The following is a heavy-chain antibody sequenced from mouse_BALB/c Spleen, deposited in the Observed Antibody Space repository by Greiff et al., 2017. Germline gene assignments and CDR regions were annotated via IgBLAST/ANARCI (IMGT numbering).Heavy chain of an antibody. V-gene: IGHV1S137*01. Sequence: QVHVKQSGAELVRPGVSVKISCKGSGYTFTDYAMHWVKQSHAKSLEWIGVISTYYGDASYNQKFKGKATMTVDKSSSTAYMELARLTSEDSAIYYCARTGNYYAMDYWGQGTSVTVSA. CDR2: ISTYYGDA. J-gene: IGHJ4*01. D-gene: IGHD4-1*01. CDR3: ARTGNYYAMDY. CDR1: GYTFTDYA.